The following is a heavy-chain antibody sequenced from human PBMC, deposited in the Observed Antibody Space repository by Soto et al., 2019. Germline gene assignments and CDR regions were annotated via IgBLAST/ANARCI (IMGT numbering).Heavy chain of an antibody. Sequence: EVQLVESGGGLVQPGGSLRLSCAASGFTFSSYSMNWVRQAPGKGLEWDSYISSSSRTIYYADSVKGRFTISRDNAKNSLYLQMNSLRAEDTAVYYCARDRFDYYDSSGYWRFDPWGQGTLVTVSS. CDR3: ARDRFDYYDSSGYWRFDP. D-gene: IGHD3-22*01. J-gene: IGHJ5*02. CDR2: ISSSSRTI. V-gene: IGHV3-48*01. CDR1: GFTFSSYS.